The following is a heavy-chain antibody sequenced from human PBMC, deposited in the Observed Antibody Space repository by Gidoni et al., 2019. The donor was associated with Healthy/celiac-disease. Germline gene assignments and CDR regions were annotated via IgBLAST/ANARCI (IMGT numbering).Heavy chain of an antibody. CDR1: GGSISSRSYY. Sequence: QLQLQESGPGLVKPSETLSLTCTVSGGSISSRSYYWGWIRQPPGKGLAWIGSIYYSGSTYYNPSLKSRVTISVDTSKNQFSLKLSSVTAADTAVYYCARRPLTGDFRYWGQGTLVTVSS. V-gene: IGHV4-39*01. CDR3: ARRPLTGDFRY. D-gene: IGHD7-27*01. CDR2: IYYSGST. J-gene: IGHJ4*02.